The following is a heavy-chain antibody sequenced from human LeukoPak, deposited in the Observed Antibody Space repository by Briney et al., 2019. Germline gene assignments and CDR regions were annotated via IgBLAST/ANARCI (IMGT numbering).Heavy chain of an antibody. V-gene: IGHV4-61*02. CDR1: GGSISSGSYY. Sequence: PSQTLSLTCTVSGGSISSGSYYWSWIRQPAGKGLEWIGRINTSGSTNYNPSLKSRITISVDTSKNQFSLKLSSVTAADTAVYYCARDANTAMAYPDAFDIWGQGTMVTVSS. J-gene: IGHJ3*02. D-gene: IGHD5-18*01. CDR2: INTSGST. CDR3: ARDANTAMAYPDAFDI.